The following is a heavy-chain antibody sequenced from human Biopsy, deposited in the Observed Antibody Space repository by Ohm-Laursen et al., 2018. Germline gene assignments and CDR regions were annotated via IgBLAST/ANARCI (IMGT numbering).Heavy chain of an antibody. CDR3: ARPPWGHAYGYYNGMDV. V-gene: IGHV3-23*01. CDR1: GFTFSSYA. J-gene: IGHJ6*02. D-gene: IGHD3-10*01. Sequence: GSLRLSCSASGFTFSSYAMNWVRQAPGKGLEWVSTITVSADTTYYADSVRGRFTVSRDNSQNTLYLQMDRLRAEDTAVYYCARPPWGHAYGYYNGMDVWGQGTTVIVSS. CDR2: ITVSADTT.